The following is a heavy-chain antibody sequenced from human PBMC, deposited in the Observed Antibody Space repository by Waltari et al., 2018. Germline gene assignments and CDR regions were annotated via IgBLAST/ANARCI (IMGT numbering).Heavy chain of an antibody. CDR1: GGSISSYY. J-gene: IGHJ6*02. D-gene: IGHD5-18*01. V-gene: IGHV4-59*01. CDR3: ARALGYSYGQYYYYGMDV. Sequence: QVQLQESGPGLVKPSETLSLTCTVSGGSISSYYWSWIRQPPGKGLEWIGYIYYSGSTNYNPSLKSRVTISVDTSKNQFSLKLSSVTAADTAVYYCARALGYSYGQYYYYGMDVWGQGTTVTVSS. CDR2: IYYSGST.